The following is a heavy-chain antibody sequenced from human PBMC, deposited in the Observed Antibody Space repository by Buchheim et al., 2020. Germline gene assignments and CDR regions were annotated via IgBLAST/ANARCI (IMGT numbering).Heavy chain of an antibody. CDR2: ISGSGGST. CDR3: ANVVGDCSSTSCYLWYFDL. V-gene: IGHV3-23*01. Sequence: EVQLLESGGGLVQPRGSLRLSCAASGFTFSSYAMSWVRQAPGKGLEWVSAISGSGGSTYYADSVKGRFTISRDNSKNTLYLQMNSLRAEDTAVYYCANVVGDCSSTSCYLWYFDLWGRGTL. CDR1: GFTFSSYA. D-gene: IGHD2-2*01. J-gene: IGHJ2*01.